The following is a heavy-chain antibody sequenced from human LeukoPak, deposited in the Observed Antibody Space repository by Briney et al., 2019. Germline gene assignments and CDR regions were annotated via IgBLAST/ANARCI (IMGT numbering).Heavy chain of an antibody. D-gene: IGHD2-2*01. CDR1: GFTFSSYG. Sequence: GGSLRLSCAASGFTFSSYGMHWVRQAPGKGLEWVAVIWYDGSNKHYADSVKGRFTISRDNSKNTLYLQMNSLRAEDTAVYYCARDLNVVVPAAIGGGAFDYWGQGTLVTVSS. CDR3: ARDLNVVVPAAIGGGAFDY. CDR2: IWYDGSNK. V-gene: IGHV3-33*01. J-gene: IGHJ4*02.